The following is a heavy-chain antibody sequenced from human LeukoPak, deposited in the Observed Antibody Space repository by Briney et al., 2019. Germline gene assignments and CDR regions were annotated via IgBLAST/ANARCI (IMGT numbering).Heavy chain of an antibody. D-gene: IGHD2-15*01. V-gene: IGHV4-34*01. CDR1: GGSFSGYY. CDR2: INRSGST. CDR3: ARGVYCSGGNCYLPLDS. J-gene: IGHJ4*02. Sequence: KPSEALSLTCAVYGGSFSGYYWSWIRQPPGKGLEWIGEINRSGSTNYSPSLQSRVTISVDTSKNQFSLKLSSVTAADTAVYYCARGVYCSGGNCYLPLDSWGQGTLVTVSS.